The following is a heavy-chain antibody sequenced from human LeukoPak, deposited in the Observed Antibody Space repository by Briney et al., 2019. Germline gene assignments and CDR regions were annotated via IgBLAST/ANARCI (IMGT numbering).Heavy chain of an antibody. CDR3: TRDGGDSVYSAFDI. CDR1: GFTFSNAW. CDR2: IKSKTDGGTT. Sequence: PGGSLRLSCAASGFTFSNAWMSWVRQAPGKGLEWVGRIKSKTDGGTTDYAAPVKGRFTISRDDSKNTLYLQMNSLKTEDTAVYHCTRDGGDSVYSAFDIWGQGTMVTVSS. D-gene: IGHD3-16*01. J-gene: IGHJ3*02. V-gene: IGHV3-15*01.